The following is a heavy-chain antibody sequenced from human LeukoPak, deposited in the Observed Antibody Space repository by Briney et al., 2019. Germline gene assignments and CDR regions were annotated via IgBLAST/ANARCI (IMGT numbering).Heavy chain of an antibody. V-gene: IGHV3-30*18. CDR1: GFTFSSYG. J-gene: IGHJ4*02. CDR2: ISYDGSNK. Sequence: GGSLRLSCAASGFTFSSYGMHWVRQAPGKGLEWVAVISYDGSNKYYADSVKGRFTISRDNSKNTLYLQMNSLRAEDTAVYYCAKSHGYGYDYYFDYWGQGTLVTVSS. D-gene: IGHD5-18*01. CDR3: AKSHGYGYDYYFDY.